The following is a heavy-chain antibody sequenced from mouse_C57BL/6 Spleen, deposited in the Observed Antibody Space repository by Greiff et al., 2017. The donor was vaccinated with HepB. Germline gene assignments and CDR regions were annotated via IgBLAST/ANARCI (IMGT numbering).Heavy chain of an antibody. CDR1: GFTFSSYG. V-gene: IGHV5-6*01. D-gene: IGHD2-10*02. J-gene: IGHJ4*01. CDR3: ARHFEYGNERYAMDY. CDR2: ISSGGSYT. Sequence: EVQGVESGGDLVKPGGSLKLSCAASGFTFSSYGMSWVRQTPDKRLEWVATISSGGSYTYYPDSVKGRFTISRDNAKNTLYLQMSSLKSEDTAMYYCARHFEYGNERYAMDYWGQGTSVTVSS.